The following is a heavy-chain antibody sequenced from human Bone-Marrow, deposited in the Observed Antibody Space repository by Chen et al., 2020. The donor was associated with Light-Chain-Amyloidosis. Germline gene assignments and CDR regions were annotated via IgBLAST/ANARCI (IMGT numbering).Heavy chain of an antibody. D-gene: IGHD1-26*01. Sequence: QLVQSGAEVKKPGASVKVSCKISGYTFTDYFIHWVRQAPGQGLEWMGWIYPNSGDTKYAQKFQGRVTMTRDTSISTAYIELSSLISDDTAVYFCARGALVGASHLDYWGQGTLVTVSS. CDR2: IYPNSGDT. CDR3: ARGALVGASHLDY. CDR1: GYTFTDYF. J-gene: IGHJ4*02. V-gene: IGHV1-2*02.